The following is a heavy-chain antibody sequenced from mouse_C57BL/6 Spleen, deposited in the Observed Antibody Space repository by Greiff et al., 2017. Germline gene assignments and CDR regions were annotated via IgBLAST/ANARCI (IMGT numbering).Heavy chain of an antibody. CDR3: ARRELLRSSFDY. V-gene: IGHV1-39*01. CDR1: GYSFTDYN. Sequence: EVQLQQSGPELVKPGASVKISCKASGYSFTDYNMNWVKQSNGKSLEWIGVINPNDGTTSYNQKFKGKATMTVYQSSSTAYMQLNSLTSEDSAVYYGARRELLRSSFDYWGQGTTLTVSS. J-gene: IGHJ2*01. CDR2: INPNDGTT. D-gene: IGHD1-1*01.